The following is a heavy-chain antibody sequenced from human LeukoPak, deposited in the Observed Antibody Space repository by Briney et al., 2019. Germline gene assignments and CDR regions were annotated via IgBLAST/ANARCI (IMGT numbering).Heavy chain of an antibody. CDR1: GGSASGYY. J-gene: IGHJ4*02. V-gene: IGHV4-34*01. CDR3: ARGSGEGTIFGVVSFDY. Sequence: SETLSLTCAVYGGSASGYYWSWIRQPPGKGLEWIGEINHSGSTNYNPSLKSRVTISVDTSKNQFSLKLSSVTAADTAVYYCARGSGEGTIFGVVSFDYWGQGTLVTVSS. D-gene: IGHD3-3*01. CDR2: INHSGST.